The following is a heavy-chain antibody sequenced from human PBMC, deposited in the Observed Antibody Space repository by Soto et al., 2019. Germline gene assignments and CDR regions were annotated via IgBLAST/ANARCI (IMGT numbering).Heavy chain of an antibody. J-gene: IGHJ6*02. V-gene: IGHV3-53*01. CDR3: ARGQDDYGDAEWYDYGRDV. D-gene: IGHD4-17*01. Sequence: PGGSLRLSCAASGFTVSSNYMSWVRQAPGKGLEWVSVIYSGGSTYYADSVKGRFTISRDNSKNTLYLQMNSLSAEDTAVYYCARGQDDYGDAEWYDYGRDVWGQGTRDTVS. CDR2: IYSGGST. CDR1: GFTVSSNY.